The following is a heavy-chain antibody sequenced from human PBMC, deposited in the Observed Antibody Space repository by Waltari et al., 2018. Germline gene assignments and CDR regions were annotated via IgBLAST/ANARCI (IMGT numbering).Heavy chain of an antibody. CDR3: SGGISGTVGSDY. CDR1: GFIFSNHA. CDR2: IRGSGGDT. D-gene: IGHD1-7*01. J-gene: IGHJ4*01. Sequence: EVQLLESGGGLVQPGGSLRLSCTASGFIFSNHAMSWVRQAPGKGLEWVSGIRGSGGDTDYAASVKGRFTISRDNSKNMLSLQMNGLRADDTAVYYCSGGISGTVGSDYWGHGTLVNVSS. V-gene: IGHV3-23*01.